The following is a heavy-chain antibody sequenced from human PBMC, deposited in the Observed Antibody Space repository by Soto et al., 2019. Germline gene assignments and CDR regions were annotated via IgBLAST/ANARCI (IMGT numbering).Heavy chain of an antibody. D-gene: IGHD6-13*01. V-gene: IGHV4-31*03. Sequence: SETLSLTCTVSGGSISSGGYYWSWIRQHPGKGLEWIGYIYYSGSTYYNPSLESRVTISVDTSKNQFSLKLSSVTAADTAVYYCARALSSWDRFDYWGQGTLVTVSS. J-gene: IGHJ4*02. CDR3: ARALSSWDRFDY. CDR1: GGSISSGGYY. CDR2: IYYSGST.